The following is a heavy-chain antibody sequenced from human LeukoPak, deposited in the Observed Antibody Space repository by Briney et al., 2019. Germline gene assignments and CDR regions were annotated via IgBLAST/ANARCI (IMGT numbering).Heavy chain of an antibody. J-gene: IGHJ1*01. CDR3: ASDSYSPEYFQH. Sequence: GGSLRLSCAAPGFTFSSYAMTWVRQTPEKGLEGVSIISGRGDTSSYADSVKGRFTVSRDNSKNTLYLQMNSLRAEDTAVYYCASDSYSPEYFQHWGQGTLVTVSS. CDR1: GFTFSSYA. V-gene: IGHV3-23*01. CDR2: ISGRGDTS. D-gene: IGHD2-21*02.